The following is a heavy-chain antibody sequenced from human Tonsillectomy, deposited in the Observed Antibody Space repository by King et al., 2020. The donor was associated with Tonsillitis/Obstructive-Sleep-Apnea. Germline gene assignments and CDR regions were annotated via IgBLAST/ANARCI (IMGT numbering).Heavy chain of an antibody. V-gene: IGHV3-74*01. CDR3: ARERWNDPHLYWFDP. Sequence: VQLVESGGGLVQPGGSLRLSCAASGFTFSNYLMHWGRQAPGKGLLLVSRINSDGTSATYAESVKGRFTITRDNAKNTLYLQMNSLRDEDTAVYYCARERWNDPHLYWFDPWGQGTLVTVSS. CDR1: GFTFSNYL. D-gene: IGHD1-1*01. CDR2: INSDGTSA. J-gene: IGHJ5*02.